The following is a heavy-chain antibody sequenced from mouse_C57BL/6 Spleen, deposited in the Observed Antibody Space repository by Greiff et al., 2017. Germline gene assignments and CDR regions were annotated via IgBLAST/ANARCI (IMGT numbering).Heavy chain of an antibody. D-gene: IGHD2-4*01. V-gene: IGHV1-82*01. CDR3: ARWGDYDDYWYCDV. J-gene: IGHJ1*03. Sequence: QVQLQQSGPELVKPGASVKISCKASGYAFSSSWMNWVKQRPGQGLEWIGRIYPGDGDTNYNGKFKGKATLTADKSSSTAYMQLSSLTSEDSAVYFCARWGDYDDYWYCDVWGTGTTVTVSS. CDR1: GYAFSSSW. CDR2: IYPGDGDT.